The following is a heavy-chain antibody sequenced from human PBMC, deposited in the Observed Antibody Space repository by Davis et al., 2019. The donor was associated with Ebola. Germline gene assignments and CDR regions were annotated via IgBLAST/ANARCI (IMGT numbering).Heavy chain of an antibody. Sequence: AASVKVSCKASGGTFSTYAIDWVRQAPGQGLEWMGRIIPMLGIPNYAQRFQGRVTITADKSTSTAYMELSSLRSEDTAMYYCARDLGTAMATEWGQGTLVTASS. J-gene: IGHJ4*02. CDR3: ARDLGTAMATE. V-gene: IGHV1-69*04. CDR2: IIPMLGIP. D-gene: IGHD5-18*01. CDR1: GGTFSTYA.